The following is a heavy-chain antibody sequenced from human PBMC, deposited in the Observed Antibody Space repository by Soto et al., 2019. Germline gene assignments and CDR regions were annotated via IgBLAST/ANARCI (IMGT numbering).Heavy chain of an antibody. J-gene: IGHJ4*02. CDR1: GFTFRTYA. CDR3: ARDGAGLGKMGYFDH. Sequence: QQRLVESGGGVVQPGRSLRLSCATSGFTFRTYAIHWVRQAPGKGLEWVAVIWHDGSRKYYADSVKGRFTISRDNSMDTLFLQMSSLRDEDTAVYYCARDGAGLGKMGYFDHWGPGTPVIVSS. CDR2: IWHDGSRK. D-gene: IGHD1-26*01. V-gene: IGHV3-33*01.